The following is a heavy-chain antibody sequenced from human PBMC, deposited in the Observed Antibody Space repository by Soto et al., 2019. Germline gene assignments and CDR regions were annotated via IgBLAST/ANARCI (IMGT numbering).Heavy chain of an antibody. V-gene: IGHV4-34*01. CDR2: VHHGGNT. CDR3: ASSPALYYYASGSRAFDP. CDR1: GGSFNGYY. J-gene: IGHJ5*02. D-gene: IGHD3-10*01. Sequence: PSETLSLTCAVYGGSFNGYYWSWIRQPPGKGLEWIGEVHHGGNTNYNPSLKSRVTISGDTSKKQFSLTLSSVTAAGTAVYYCASSPALYYYASGSRAFDPWGQGTLVTVSS.